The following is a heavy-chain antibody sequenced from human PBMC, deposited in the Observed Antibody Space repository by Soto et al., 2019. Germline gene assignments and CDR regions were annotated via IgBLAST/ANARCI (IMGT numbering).Heavy chain of an antibody. V-gene: IGHV1-69*13. D-gene: IGHD6-13*01. Sequence: GASVKVSCKASGGTFSSYAISWVRQAPGQGLEWMGGIIPIFGTANYAQKFQGRVTITADESTSTAYMELSSLGSEDTAVYCCARGFDVAAAGPGPYYYYYGMDVWRQGTTVTVSS. J-gene: IGHJ6*02. CDR3: ARGFDVAAAGPGPYYYYYGMDV. CDR2: IIPIFGTA. CDR1: GGTFSSYA.